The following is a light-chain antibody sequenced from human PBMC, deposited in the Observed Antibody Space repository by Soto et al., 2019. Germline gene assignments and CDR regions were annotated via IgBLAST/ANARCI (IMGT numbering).Light chain of an antibody. CDR1: QSVRSSY. J-gene: IGKJ4*01. Sequence: EIVLTHSPATLSLSRGERATLSCGASQSVRSSYLAWYQQKPGLAPRLLIYDASSRPAGIPDRFSGSGSGTDFTLTITRVEPEDFAVYYCQQYARTPLTFGGGTKVDIK. V-gene: IGKV3D-20*01. CDR3: QQYARTPLT. CDR2: DAS.